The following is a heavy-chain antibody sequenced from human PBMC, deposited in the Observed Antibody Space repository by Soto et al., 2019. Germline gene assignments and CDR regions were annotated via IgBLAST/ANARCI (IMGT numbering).Heavy chain of an antibody. CDR3: ARPDCSGTGCHLIHH. V-gene: IGHV3-21*06. Sequence: GGSVRLSCAASRLTFSTYHMNLVRQGPGKGLEWVSFISYSSTDIHYADSVKGRFTISRDNAKNSLYLQMNNLRAEDTAVYYCARPDCSGTGCHLIHHWGQGT. D-gene: IGHD2-2*01. CDR1: RLTFSTYH. J-gene: IGHJ1*01. CDR2: ISYSSTDI.